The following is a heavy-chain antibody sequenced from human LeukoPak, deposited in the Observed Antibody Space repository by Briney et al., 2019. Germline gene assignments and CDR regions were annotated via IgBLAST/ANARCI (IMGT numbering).Heavy chain of an antibody. J-gene: IGHJ3*02. CDR3: AKEGGSGSDAFDI. V-gene: IGHV3-9*01. CDR1: GFTFDDYA. D-gene: IGHD3-10*01. CDR2: ISWNSGSI. Sequence: GRSLRLSCAASGFTFDDYAMHWVRHAPGKGLEWVSGISWNSGSIGYADSVKGRFTISRDNAKNSLYLQMNSLRAEDTALYYCAKEGGSGSDAFDIWGQGTMVTVSS.